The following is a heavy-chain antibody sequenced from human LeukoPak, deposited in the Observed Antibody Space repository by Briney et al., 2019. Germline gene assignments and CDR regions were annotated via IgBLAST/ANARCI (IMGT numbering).Heavy chain of an antibody. CDR3: AKSSSGYYDDAFDI. D-gene: IGHD3-22*01. J-gene: IGHJ3*02. Sequence: GGSLRLSCAASGFTFSSYSMNWVRRAPGKGLEWVAVISYDGSNKYYADSVKGRFTISRDNSKNTLYLQMNSLRAEDTALYYCAKSSSGYYDDAFDIWGQGTMVTVSS. CDR2: ISYDGSNK. V-gene: IGHV3-30*18. CDR1: GFTFSSYS.